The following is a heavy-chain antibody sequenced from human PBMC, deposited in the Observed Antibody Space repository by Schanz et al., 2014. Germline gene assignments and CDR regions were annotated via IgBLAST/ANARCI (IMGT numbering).Heavy chain of an antibody. CDR3: TRLGTGMAVAGSVIDSYYYYMDV. Sequence: QVQLVQSGAEVKKPGSSMKVSCKASGGTFSSYTISWVRQAPGQGLEWMGWITAYNGDTNYAQKLQGRVTMTADTSTSTVYMELRSLRSDDTAVYYCTRLGTGMAVAGSVIDSYYYYMDVWGEGTTVTGSS. D-gene: IGHD6-19*01. CDR1: GGTFSSYT. CDR2: ITAYNGDT. J-gene: IGHJ6*03. V-gene: IGHV1-18*01.